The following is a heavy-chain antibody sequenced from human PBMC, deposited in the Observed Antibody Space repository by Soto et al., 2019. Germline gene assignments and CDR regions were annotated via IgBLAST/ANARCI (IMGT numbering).Heavy chain of an antibody. D-gene: IGHD1-26*01. CDR1: GGSISSYY. CDR3: ASYSNVWEPRFDY. CDR2: IYYSGST. Sequence: SETLSLTCTVSGGSISSYYWSWIRQPPGKGLEWIGYIYYSGSTNYNPSLKSRVTISVDTSKNQFSLKLSSVTAADTAVYYCASYSNVWEPRFDYWGQGTLVTVSS. J-gene: IGHJ4*02. V-gene: IGHV4-59*01.